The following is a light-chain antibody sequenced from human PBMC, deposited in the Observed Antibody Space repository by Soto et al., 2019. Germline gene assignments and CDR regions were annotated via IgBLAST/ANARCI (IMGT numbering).Light chain of an antibody. V-gene: IGKV1-27*01. CDR1: QAIANY. Sequence: IQMTQSPSSLSASVGDSVTITCWASQAIANYLAWYQQKPGKAPKLLLYAASTLHSGVPFRFSGSGSGTDFNLTIRGLQPEAAATYYCQKYDRAPLSFGPGTTVDIK. CDR2: AAS. J-gene: IGKJ3*01. CDR3: QKYDRAPLS.